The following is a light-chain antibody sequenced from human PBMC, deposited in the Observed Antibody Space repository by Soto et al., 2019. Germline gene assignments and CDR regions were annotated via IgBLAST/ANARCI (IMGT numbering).Light chain of an antibody. CDR2: WAS. V-gene: IGKV4-1*01. J-gene: IGKJ1*01. Sequence: VLTQSPDSLAVSLGGRATIHCRSNQSVLFVSNNKNFLAWYQQKPGQPPKLFLNWASTRESGVPDRFIGGGSGTEFTLTISSLHAEDVAVYYCQQFFHAPTFGQGTRWIS. CDR1: QSVLFVSNNKNF. CDR3: QQFFHAPT.